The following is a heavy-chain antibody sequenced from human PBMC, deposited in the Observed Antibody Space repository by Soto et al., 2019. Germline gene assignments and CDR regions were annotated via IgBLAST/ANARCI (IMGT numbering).Heavy chain of an antibody. V-gene: IGHV1-3*01. Sequence: ASVKVSCKASGYTFTSYAMHWVRQAPGQRLEWMGWINAGNGNTKYSQKFQGRVTITRDTSASTAYMELSSLRSEDTAVYYCARVPWVNRQFDPWGQGTLVTSPQ. CDR1: GYTFTSYA. J-gene: IGHJ5*02. CDR3: ARVPWVNRQFDP. CDR2: INAGNGNT. D-gene: IGHD7-27*01.